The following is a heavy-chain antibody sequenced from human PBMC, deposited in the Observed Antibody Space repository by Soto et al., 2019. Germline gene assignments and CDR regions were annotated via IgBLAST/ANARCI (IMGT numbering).Heavy chain of an antibody. D-gene: IGHD3-10*01. J-gene: IGHJ5*02. CDR3: ARTEVLLWFGELLSWFDP. V-gene: IGHV4-39*07. CDR2: IYYSGST. Sequence: SETLSLTCTVSGGSISSSSYYWGWIRQPPGKGLEWIGSIYYSGSTNYNPSLKSRVTISVDTSKNQFSLKLSSVTAADTAVYYCARTEVLLWFGELLSWFDPWGQGTLVTVSS. CDR1: GGSISSSSYY.